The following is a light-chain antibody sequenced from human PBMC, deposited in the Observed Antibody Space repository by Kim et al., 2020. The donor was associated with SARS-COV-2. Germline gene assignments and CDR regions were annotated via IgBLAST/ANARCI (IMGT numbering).Light chain of an antibody. J-gene: IGKJ2*01. V-gene: IGKV3-15*01. CDR1: QSIASN. CDR2: GAS. CDR3: QQYSNWPPMYT. Sequence: PGERATLSGRASQSIASNLAWYQQKPGQAPRLLIFGASTKATGVPARFSGSGSGTEFTLTISSLQSEDFAVYYCQQYSNWPPMYTFGQGTKLEI.